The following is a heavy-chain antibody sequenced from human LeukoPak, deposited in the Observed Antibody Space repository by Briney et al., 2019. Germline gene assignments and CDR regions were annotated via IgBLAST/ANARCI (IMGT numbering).Heavy chain of an antibody. J-gene: IGHJ5*02. V-gene: IGHV3-21*06. CDR3: GRDKSYCSVDCSPA. CDR2: ISMSSSYM. D-gene: IGHD2-21*02. Sequence: PGGSLRLSCAASGFTFSSYTVNGVRQAPGKGREWVSSISMSSSYMYYSDSVKAPLTISRDNPKNTLYLQITTVRAEDTAVYYCGRDKSYCSVDCSPAWGQGTLVTVSS. CDR1: GFTFSSYT.